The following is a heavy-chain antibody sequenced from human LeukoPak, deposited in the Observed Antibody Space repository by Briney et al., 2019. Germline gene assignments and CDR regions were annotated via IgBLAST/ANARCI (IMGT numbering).Heavy chain of an antibody. Sequence: GGSLRLSCAASGFISSSALMTWVRQAPGKGLEWVGHIKNKTNGGTTDYAAPVKGRFIISRDDSKNTLYLQMNSLRAEDTAVYYCAREYGDYSFGVNYWGQGTLVTVSS. CDR2: IKNKTNGGTT. V-gene: IGHV3-15*01. CDR3: AREYGDYSFGVNY. CDR1: GFISSSAL. D-gene: IGHD4-17*01. J-gene: IGHJ4*02.